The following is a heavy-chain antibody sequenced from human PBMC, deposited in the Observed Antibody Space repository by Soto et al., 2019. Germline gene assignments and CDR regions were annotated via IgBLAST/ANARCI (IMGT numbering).Heavy chain of an antibody. D-gene: IGHD3-22*01. Sequence: ASVKVSCKASGYTFTSYAMHWVRQAPGQRLEWMGWINAGNGNTKYSQKFQGRVTITRDTSASTAYMELSSLRSEDTAVYYCARAPTYYYDSSGYYKGPFDYWGQGTLVTVS. CDR3: ARAPTYYYDSSGYYKGPFDY. J-gene: IGHJ4*02. CDR1: GYTFTSYA. V-gene: IGHV1-3*01. CDR2: INAGNGNT.